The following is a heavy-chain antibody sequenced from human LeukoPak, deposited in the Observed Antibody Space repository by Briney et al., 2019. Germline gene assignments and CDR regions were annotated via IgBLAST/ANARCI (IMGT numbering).Heavy chain of an antibody. J-gene: IGHJ3*02. D-gene: IGHD4-17*01. CDR1: GASFSSHY. CDR3: ARDLVTVTKGFDI. V-gene: IGHV4-59*11. Sequence: SETLSLTCAVSGASFSSHYWTWIRQSPGTGLEWIGYISHIGRTNYNPSLKSRVTISIDTSKNQFSLKLRSVTAADTAVYYCARDLVTVTKGFDIWGQGTMVSVSS. CDR2: ISHIGRT.